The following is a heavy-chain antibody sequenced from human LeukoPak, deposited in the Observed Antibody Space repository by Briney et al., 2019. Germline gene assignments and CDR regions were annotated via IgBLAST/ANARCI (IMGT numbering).Heavy chain of an antibody. Sequence: PGGSLRLSCAASGFTFSSYSMNWVRQAPGKGLEWVSYISSSSSTIYYADSVKGRFTISRDNAKNSLYLQMNSLRAEDTAVYYCARGGRTTLSPPDYWGQGTLVTVSS. CDR2: ISSSSSTI. J-gene: IGHJ4*02. CDR1: GFTFSSYS. V-gene: IGHV3-48*04. D-gene: IGHD1-1*01. CDR3: ARGGRTTLSPPDY.